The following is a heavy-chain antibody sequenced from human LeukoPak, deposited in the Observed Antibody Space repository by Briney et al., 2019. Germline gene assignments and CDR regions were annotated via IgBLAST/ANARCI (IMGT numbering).Heavy chain of an antibody. V-gene: IGHV3-15*01. CDR1: GFTFSGSA. Sequence: PGGSLRLSCGASGFTFSGSAMHWVRQASGKGLEWVGRIKSKTDGGTTDYAAPVKGRFTISRDDSKNTLYLQMNSLKTEDTAVYYCTNPYDTAMVTSDAFDIWGQGTMVTVSS. J-gene: IGHJ3*02. CDR2: IKSKTDGGTT. CDR3: TNPYDTAMVTSDAFDI. D-gene: IGHD5-18*01.